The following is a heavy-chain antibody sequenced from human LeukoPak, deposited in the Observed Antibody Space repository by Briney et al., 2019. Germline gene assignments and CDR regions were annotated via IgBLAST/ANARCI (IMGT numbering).Heavy chain of an antibody. J-gene: IGHJ4*02. CDR2: IEHHDSYP. V-gene: IGHV5-10-1*01. D-gene: IGHD6-13*01. CDR3: ARHYRTAYSSNWDGGY. CDR1: WSLFNNYW. Sequence: GESPRISRNGLWSLFNNYWVNLVRQSPGKGLGLIGPIEHHDSYPDNSPSFQGHVTFSVDKSSSTAYLQWTSLKASDTALYYCARHYRTAYSSNWDGGYWGQGTLVTVSS.